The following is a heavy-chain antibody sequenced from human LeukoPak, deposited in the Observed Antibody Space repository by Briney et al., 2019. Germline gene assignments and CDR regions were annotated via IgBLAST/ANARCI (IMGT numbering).Heavy chain of an antibody. V-gene: IGHV5-51*01. CDR3: ARLSGYCSSTSCYGFDP. Sequence: GESLKISCKGSGYSFTSYWIGWVRQMPGKGLEWTGIIYPGDSDTRYSPSFQGQVTISADKSISTAYLQWSSLKASDTAMYYCARLSGYCSSTSCYGFDPWGQGTLVTVSS. D-gene: IGHD2-2*01. CDR1: GYSFTSYW. CDR2: IYPGDSDT. J-gene: IGHJ5*02.